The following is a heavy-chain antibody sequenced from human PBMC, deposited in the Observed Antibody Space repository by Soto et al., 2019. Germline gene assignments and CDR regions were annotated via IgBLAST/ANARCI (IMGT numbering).Heavy chain of an antibody. CDR2: ISWNSGNL. J-gene: IGHJ4*02. CDR3: AKGASTTVFAFNDY. D-gene: IGHD4-17*01. CDR1: GFTFDDYA. V-gene: IGHV3-9*01. Sequence: EVQLVESGGGLVQPGRSQRLSCAASGFTFDDYAMHWVRQGPGKGLEWVSSISWNSGNLGYADSVKGRFTISRDNAKNSLYLQMNSLRGEDTALYYCAKGASTTVFAFNDYWGQGTLVTVFS.